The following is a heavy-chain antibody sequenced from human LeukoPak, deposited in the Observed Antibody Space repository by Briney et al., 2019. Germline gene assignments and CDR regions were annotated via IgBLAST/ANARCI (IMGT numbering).Heavy chain of an antibody. CDR3: ARADYDSSVGY. Sequence: SETLSLTCSVSGGSISSHYWSWLRQPPGKGLEWIGYIYYSGSTNYNPSLKSRVSISVDTSKNQFSLKLRSVTAADTAVYYCARADYDSSVGYWGQGTLVTVSS. CDR1: GGSISSHY. D-gene: IGHD3-22*01. CDR2: IYYSGST. J-gene: IGHJ4*02. V-gene: IGHV4-59*11.